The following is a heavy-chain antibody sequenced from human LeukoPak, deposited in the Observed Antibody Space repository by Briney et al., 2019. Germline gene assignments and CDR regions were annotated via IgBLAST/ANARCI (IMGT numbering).Heavy chain of an antibody. J-gene: IGHJ4*02. D-gene: IGHD2-15*01. CDR3: ATGGVFDDIGDEPADY. V-gene: IGHV1-24*01. CDR1: GYTLTQSA. Sequence: ASVKVSCKVSGYTLTQSAIHWVRQAPGRGGEGVGGFEAEGGETVYAQRFQGRVTVTEDTSTDTAYMELRGLRSEDTAVYYCATGGVFDDIGDEPADYWGQGTLVTVSS. CDR2: FEAEGGET.